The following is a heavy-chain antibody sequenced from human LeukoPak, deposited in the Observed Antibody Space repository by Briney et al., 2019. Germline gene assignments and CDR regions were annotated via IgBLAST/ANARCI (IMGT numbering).Heavy chain of an antibody. CDR2: ISLAGQT. CDR1: GGSISGTNW. Sequence: PSGTLSLTCGVSGGSISGTNWWSWVRQPPGQGLEWIGEISLAGQTNYNPSLQGQVTISADKSISTAYLQWSSLKASDTAIYYCARIEGSTFDYWGQGTLATVSS. D-gene: IGHD5/OR15-5a*01. J-gene: IGHJ4*02. V-gene: IGHV4-4*02. CDR3: ARIEGSTFDY.